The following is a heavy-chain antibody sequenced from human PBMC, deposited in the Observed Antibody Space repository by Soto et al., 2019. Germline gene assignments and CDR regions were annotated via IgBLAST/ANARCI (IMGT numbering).Heavy chain of an antibody. D-gene: IGHD2-2*01. V-gene: IGHV4-59*01. J-gene: IGHJ6*04. Sequence: PAEPLSHTWTFAGFYIGNYYGSWLRPPQGKVLEWIGYIYYSGSTNYNPSLKSRVTISVDTSKNQFSLKLSSVTAADTGVYYCARGAIVVVPAGTAGGPQYYYSVMAVWGKGTTVPVS. CDR3: ARGAIVVVPAGTAGGPQYYYSVMAV. CDR1: GFYIGNYY. CDR2: IYYSGST.